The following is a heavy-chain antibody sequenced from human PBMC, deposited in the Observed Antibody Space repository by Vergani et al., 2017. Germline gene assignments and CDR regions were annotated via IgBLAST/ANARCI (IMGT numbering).Heavy chain of an antibody. D-gene: IGHD3-22*01. CDR1: GFTFSSYA. CDR3: ATIPAYYYDSSGYFSHPLADPNYYMDV. Sequence: EVQLLESGGGLVQPGGSLRLSCAASGFTFSSYAMNWVRQAPGKGLEWVSYISSSGSTIYYADSVKGRFTISRDNAKNSLYLQMNSLRAEDKAVYYCATIPAYYYDSSGYFSHPLADPNYYMDVWGKGTTVTVSS. J-gene: IGHJ6*03. CDR2: ISSSGSTI. V-gene: IGHV3-48*03.